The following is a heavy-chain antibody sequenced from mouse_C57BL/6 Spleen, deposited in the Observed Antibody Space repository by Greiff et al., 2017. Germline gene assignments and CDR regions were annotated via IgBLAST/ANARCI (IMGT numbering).Heavy chain of an antibody. CDR2: IYPRDGST. J-gene: IGHJ3*01. Sequence: VKLQESDAELVKPGASVKISCKVSGYTFTDHTIHWMKQRPEQGLEWIGYIYPRDGSTKYNEKFKGKATLTADKSSSTAYMQLNSLTSEDSAVYFCAISHYSNYGGFAYWGQGTLVTVSA. D-gene: IGHD2-5*01. CDR3: AISHYSNYGGFAY. V-gene: IGHV1-78*01. CDR1: GYTFTDHT.